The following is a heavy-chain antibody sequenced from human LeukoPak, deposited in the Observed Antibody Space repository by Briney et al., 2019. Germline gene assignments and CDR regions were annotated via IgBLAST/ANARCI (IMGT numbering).Heavy chain of an antibody. J-gene: IGHJ5*02. Sequence: GESLKISCKGSGYNFTSYWIGWVRQMPGQGLEWMGIIYPGDSDTRYSPSFQGQVTISADKSISTAYLQWSSLKASDTAMYYCAALYDSSGPHDNWFDPWGQGTLVTVSS. V-gene: IGHV5-51*01. CDR3: AALYDSSGPHDNWFDP. D-gene: IGHD3-22*01. CDR1: GYNFTSYW. CDR2: IYPGDSDT.